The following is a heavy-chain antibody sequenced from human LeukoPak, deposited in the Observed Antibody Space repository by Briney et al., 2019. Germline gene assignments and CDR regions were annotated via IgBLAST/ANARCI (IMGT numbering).Heavy chain of an antibody. D-gene: IGHD3-22*01. Sequence: PGGSLRLSCAASGFTFSSYAMSWVRQAPGKGLEWVSAISGSGGSTYYADSVKGRFTISRDNSKNTLYLQMNSLRAEDTAVYYCAKSDSVDSSGYYLSYYFDYWGQGTLVTVSS. J-gene: IGHJ4*02. CDR1: GFTFSSYA. CDR2: ISGSGGST. CDR3: AKSDSVDSSGYYLSYYFDY. V-gene: IGHV3-23*01.